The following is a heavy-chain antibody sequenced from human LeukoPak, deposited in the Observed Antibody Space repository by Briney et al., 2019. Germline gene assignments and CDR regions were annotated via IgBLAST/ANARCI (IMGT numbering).Heavy chain of an antibody. D-gene: IGHD1-26*01. J-gene: IGHJ4*02. Sequence: RASVKVSCNASGYTFTSYSINWVRQPPGQGLEWMGWISAYSGNTKYAQKVQGRVTMTTDTSTSTAYMELRSLRSDDTAVYYCARGLGGSGSYFLTFDYWGQGTLVTVSS. V-gene: IGHV1-18*01. CDR2: ISAYSGNT. CDR3: ARGLGGSGSYFLTFDY. CDR1: GYTFTSYS.